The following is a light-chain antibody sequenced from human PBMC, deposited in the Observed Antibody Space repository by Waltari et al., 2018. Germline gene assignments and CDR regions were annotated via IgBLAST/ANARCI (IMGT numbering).Light chain of an antibody. CDR1: RSHLRNHH. J-gene: IGLJ2*01. Sequence: QSVLPHPPSLSAAPGPKVTLSSSGRRSHLRNHHVSWFQPLPGRDPNLVIDENNKRPSGITDRFSGSKSGTSAALGITGLQTGDEADYYCGTWDSSLSALGFGGGTNLTVL. CDR2: ENN. V-gene: IGLV1-51*02. CDR3: GTWDSSLSALG.